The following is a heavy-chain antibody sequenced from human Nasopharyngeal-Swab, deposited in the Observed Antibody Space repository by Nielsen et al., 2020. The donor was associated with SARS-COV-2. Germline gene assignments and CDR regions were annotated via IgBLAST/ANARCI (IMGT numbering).Heavy chain of an antibody. CDR3: AKDRGHYYYGMDV. CDR1: GFTVSSNY. V-gene: IGHV3-66*02. J-gene: IGHJ6*02. CDR2: FYSGGTT. D-gene: IGHD3-22*01. Sequence: GGSLRLSCAASGFTVSSNYMHWVRQAPGEGLEWVSAFYSGGTTYYADSVKGRFTISRDNSKNTLYLQMNSLRAEDTAVYYCAKDRGHYYYGMDVWGQGTTVTVSS.